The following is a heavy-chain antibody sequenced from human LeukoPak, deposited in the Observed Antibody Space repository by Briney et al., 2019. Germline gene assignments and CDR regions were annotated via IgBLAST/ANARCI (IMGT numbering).Heavy chain of an antibody. J-gene: IGHJ4*02. CDR3: AKVIGSGSYYGVDY. D-gene: IGHD1-26*01. CDR1: GFTFSSHG. Sequence: GGSLRLSCAASGFTFSSHGMNWVRQAPGKGLEWISGISPSADITYYADSVKGRFTISRDNSKNTLYLQMNSLRAEDTAVYYCAKVIGSGSYYGVDYWGQGTLVTVSS. CDR2: ISPSADIT. V-gene: IGHV3-23*01.